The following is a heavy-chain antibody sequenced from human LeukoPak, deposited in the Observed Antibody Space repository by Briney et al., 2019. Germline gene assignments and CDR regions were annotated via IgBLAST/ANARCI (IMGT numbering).Heavy chain of an antibody. V-gene: IGHV3-48*01. J-gene: IGHJ6*02. CDR1: GFTVSSNY. Sequence: GGSLRLSCAASGFTVSSNYMSWVRQAPGKGLEWVSYISSSSSTIYYADSVKGRFTISRDNAKNTLYLQMNSLRAEDTAVYYCAKVRTYYYNGMDVWGQGTTATVSS. CDR3: AKVRTYYYNGMDV. CDR2: ISSSSSTI.